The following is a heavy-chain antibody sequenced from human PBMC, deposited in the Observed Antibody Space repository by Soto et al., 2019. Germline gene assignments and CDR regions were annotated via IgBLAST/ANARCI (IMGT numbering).Heavy chain of an antibody. J-gene: IGHJ4*02. V-gene: IGHV4-38-2*02. CDR1: GYSINRGYY. D-gene: IGHD3-3*01. CDR3: VRDFGDLHDFWSGSDY. CDR2: VFHSGTT. Sequence: PSETLSLTCAVSGYSINRGYYWGWIRQSPGKGLEWIGSVFHSGTTYSTPSLKTRLTISVDTSKNQFSLDLNAVTAADTAVYYCVRDFGDLHDFWSGSDYWGQGIPVTVS.